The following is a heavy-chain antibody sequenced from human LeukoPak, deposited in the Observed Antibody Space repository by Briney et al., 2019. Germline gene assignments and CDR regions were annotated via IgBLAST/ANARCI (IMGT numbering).Heavy chain of an antibody. CDR2: INHSGST. CDR1: GGSFSGYY. D-gene: IGHD6-13*01. CDR3: ARAGANGIEAAGSLRY. Sequence: PSETRSLTCAVYGGSFSGYYWSWIRQPPGKGLEWIGEINHSGSTNYNPSLKSRVTISVDTSKTQFSLRLSSVTAADTAVYYCARAGANGIEAAGSLRYWGQGTLVTVSS. V-gene: IGHV4-34*01. J-gene: IGHJ4*02.